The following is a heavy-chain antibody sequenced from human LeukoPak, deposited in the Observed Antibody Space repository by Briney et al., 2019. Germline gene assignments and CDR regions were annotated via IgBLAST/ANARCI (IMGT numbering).Heavy chain of an antibody. CDR2: ISRSSTYI. Sequence: GGSLRLSCAASGFTFSSYSMNWVRQAPGKGLDWVSSISRSSTYIYYGDSVKGRFTISRDDAKNSLYLQMNSLRAEDTAVYYCARDLSTSSTAYFQHWGQGTLVTVSS. J-gene: IGHJ1*01. D-gene: IGHD6-6*01. CDR3: ARDLSTSSTAYFQH. V-gene: IGHV3-21*01. CDR1: GFTFSSYS.